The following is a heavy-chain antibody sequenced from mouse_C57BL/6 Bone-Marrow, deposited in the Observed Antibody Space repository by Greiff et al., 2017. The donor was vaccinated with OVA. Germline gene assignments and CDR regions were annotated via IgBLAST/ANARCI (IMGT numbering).Heavy chain of an antibody. J-gene: IGHJ3*01. Sequence: EVMLVESGGGLVQPGGSLKLSCAASGFTFSDYYMYWVRQTPEKRLEWVAYISNGGGSTYYPDTVKGRFTISRDNAKNTLYLQMSRLKSEDTAMYYCARRVTVAFPGFAYWGQGTLVTVSA. V-gene: IGHV5-12*01. CDR2: ISNGGGST. D-gene: IGHD1-1*01. CDR3: ARRVTVAFPGFAY. CDR1: GFTFSDYY.